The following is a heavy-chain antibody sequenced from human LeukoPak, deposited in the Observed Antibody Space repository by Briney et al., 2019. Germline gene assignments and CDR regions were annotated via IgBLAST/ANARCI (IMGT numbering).Heavy chain of an antibody. J-gene: IGHJ6*03. CDR1: GGTFTSYS. CDR2: IIPYFGST. CDR3: ARGGVWCSGGSCYGMGDYYYYYMDV. V-gene: IGHV1-69*13. Sequence: ASVKVSCKASGGTFTSYSINWVRQAPGQGLEWMGGIIPYFGSTNYAQKFQGRVTITADESTSTAYMELSSLRSEDTAVYYCARGGVWCSGGSCYGMGDYYYYYMDVGGKGTTVTISS. D-gene: IGHD2-15*01.